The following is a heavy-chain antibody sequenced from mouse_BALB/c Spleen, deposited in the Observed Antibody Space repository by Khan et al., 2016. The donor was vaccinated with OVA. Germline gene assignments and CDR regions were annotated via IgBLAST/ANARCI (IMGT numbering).Heavy chain of an antibody. CDR1: GYTFTNYW. V-gene: IGHV1S132*01. D-gene: IGHD2-1*01. CDR3: ARGYFGNYEFVY. J-gene: IGHJ3*01. CDR2: IFPGTGTT. Sequence: QVQLKESGAELVKPGASVKLSCKTSGYTFTNYWIQWIKQRPGQGLGWIGQIFPGTGTTYYNQNFKGKATLTVDTSSNTAYMHLSSLPSEDSAVYFCARGYFGNYEFVYWGQGTLVTVSP.